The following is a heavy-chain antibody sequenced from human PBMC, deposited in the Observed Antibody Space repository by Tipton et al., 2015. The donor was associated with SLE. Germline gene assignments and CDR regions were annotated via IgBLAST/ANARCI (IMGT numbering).Heavy chain of an antibody. CDR1: GGSISSSSYY. CDR2: IYYSGST. J-gene: IGHJ4*02. D-gene: IGHD6-13*01. V-gene: IGHV4-39*01. Sequence: TLSLTCTVSGGSISSSSYYWGWIRQPPGKGLEWIGSIYYSGSTYYNPSLKSRVTISVDTSKNQFSLKLSSVTAADTAVYYCARHPCSSSWYLDYWGQGTLVTVSS. CDR3: ARHPCSSSWYLDY.